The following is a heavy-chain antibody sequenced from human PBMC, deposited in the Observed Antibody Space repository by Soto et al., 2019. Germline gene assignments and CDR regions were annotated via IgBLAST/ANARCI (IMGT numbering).Heavy chain of an antibody. CDR2: IYYSGST. D-gene: IGHD1-1*01. Sequence: SETLSLTCTVSGGSISSSSYYWGWIRQPPGKGLEWIGYIYYSGSTNYNPSLKSRVTISVDTSKNQFSLKLSSVTAADTAVYYCARDHLLNVGYYGMDVWGQGTTVTVSS. V-gene: IGHV4-61*01. CDR1: GGSISSSSYY. J-gene: IGHJ6*02. CDR3: ARDHLLNVGYYGMDV.